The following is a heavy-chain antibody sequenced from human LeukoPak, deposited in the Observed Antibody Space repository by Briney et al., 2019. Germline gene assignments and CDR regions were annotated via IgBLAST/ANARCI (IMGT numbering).Heavy chain of an antibody. CDR3: AKHDGQVVPAAMHFDY. CDR2: ISGSGGST. V-gene: IGHV3-23*01. J-gene: IGHJ4*02. CDR1: GFTFSSYA. D-gene: IGHD2-2*01. Sequence: GGSLRLSCAASGFTFSSYAMSWVRQAPGKGLEWVSAISGSGGSTYYADSVKGRYTISRDNSKNTLYLQMNSLRAEDTAVYYCAKHDGQVVPAAMHFDYWGQGTLVTVSS.